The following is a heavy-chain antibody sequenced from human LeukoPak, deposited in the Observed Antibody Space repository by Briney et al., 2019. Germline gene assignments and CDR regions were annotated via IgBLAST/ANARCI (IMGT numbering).Heavy chain of an antibody. D-gene: IGHD4-23*01. CDR2: IYYSGST. J-gene: IGHJ2*01. CDR1: GGSISSYY. V-gene: IGHV4-59*01. CDR3: ASTVVSPWWFFDL. Sequence: SETLSLTCTVSGGSISSYYWSWIRQPPGKGLEWLGYIYYSGSTDYNPSLKSRVTISVDTSKNQFSLKLSPVTAADTAVYYCASTVVSPWWFFDLWGRGTLVTVSS.